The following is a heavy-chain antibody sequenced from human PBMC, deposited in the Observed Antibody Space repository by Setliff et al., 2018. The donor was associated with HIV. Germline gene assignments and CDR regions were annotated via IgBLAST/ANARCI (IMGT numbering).Heavy chain of an antibody. CDR2: IYKGGSS. V-gene: IGHV4-28*03. D-gene: IGHD5-18*01. CDR1: GYPISSSYW. CDR3: ARVFERAWTATDFYYMDV. J-gene: IGHJ6*03. Sequence: SETLSLTCVVSGYPISSSYWWGWIRQPPGKGLEWIGWIGYIYKGGSSYYNPSLKSRITIAVDSAKYQFSLSLTSVTAADTAVYFCARVFERAWTATDFYYMDVWGRGTTVTVTS.